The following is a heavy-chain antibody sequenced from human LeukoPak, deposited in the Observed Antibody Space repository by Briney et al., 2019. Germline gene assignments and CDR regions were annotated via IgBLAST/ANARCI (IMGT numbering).Heavy chain of an antibody. J-gene: IGHJ6*03. Sequence: GASVKVSCKASGYTFTGYYMHWVRQAPGQGLEWMGWINLNSGGTNYAQKFQGRVTMTRDTSISTAYMELSRLRSDDTAVYYCARGDPRGSSSSGYYYYMDVWGKGTTVTVSS. CDR1: GYTFTGYY. V-gene: IGHV1-2*02. CDR2: INLNSGGT. CDR3: ARGDPRGSSSSGYYYYMDV. D-gene: IGHD6-6*01.